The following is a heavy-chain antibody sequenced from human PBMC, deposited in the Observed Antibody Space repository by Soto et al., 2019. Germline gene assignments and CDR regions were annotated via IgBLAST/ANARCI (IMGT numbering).Heavy chain of an antibody. CDR3: ASQFSSSPLVSYYYYYGMDV. J-gene: IGHJ6*02. D-gene: IGHD6-6*01. Sequence: ASVKVSCKASGGTFSSYAISWVRQAPGQGLEWMGGIIPIFGTANYAQKFQGRVTITADESTSTAYMELSSLRSEDTAVYYCASQFSSSPLVSYYYYYGMDVWGQGTTVTVSS. V-gene: IGHV1-69*13. CDR1: GGTFSSYA. CDR2: IIPIFGTA.